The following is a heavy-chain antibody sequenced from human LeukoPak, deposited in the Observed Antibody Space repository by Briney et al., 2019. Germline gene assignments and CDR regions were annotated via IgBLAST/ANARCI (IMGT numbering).Heavy chain of an antibody. CDR2: ISYNGNNK. D-gene: IGHD3-3*02. V-gene: IGHV3-30-3*01. CDR3: ARGPFSDRDLQTNAFDI. Sequence: PGGSLRLSCAASGFTFSNYAIHWVRQAPGKGLEWVVVISYNGNNKYYADSVKGRFTISRDSSKNTLHLQMYSLRAEDTAVYYCARGPFSDRDLQTNAFDIWGQGTMVTVSS. CDR1: GFTFSNYA. J-gene: IGHJ3*02.